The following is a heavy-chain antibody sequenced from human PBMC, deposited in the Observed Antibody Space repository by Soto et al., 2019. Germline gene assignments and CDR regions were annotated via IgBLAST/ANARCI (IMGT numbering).Heavy chain of an antibody. CDR3: ARAISGLNFDP. CDR2: ISYYGRNK. J-gene: IGHJ5*02. D-gene: IGHD2-15*01. CDR1: GFTFSSYA. Sequence: PGGSLRLSCAASGFTFSSYAMHWVGQAPGKGLEWVAVISYYGRNKYYPDSVKGLFTISRDNSMNTLYLQMISLTAYDTAVYFCARAISGLNFDPWGQRTLVTVSS. V-gene: IGHV3-30-3*01.